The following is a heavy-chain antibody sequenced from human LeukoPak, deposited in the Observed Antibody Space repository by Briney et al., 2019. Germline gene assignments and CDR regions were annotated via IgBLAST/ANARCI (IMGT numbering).Heavy chain of an antibody. D-gene: IGHD3-10*01. Sequence: SETLSLTCTVSGGSISSYYWSWIRQPPGKGLEWIGYIYYSGSTNYNPSLKSRVTISVDTSKNQFSLKLSSVAAADTAVYYCASNLEGSGSYYLFDPWGQGTLVTVSS. J-gene: IGHJ5*02. CDR1: GGSISSYY. V-gene: IGHV4-59*08. CDR2: IYYSGST. CDR3: ASNLEGSGSYYLFDP.